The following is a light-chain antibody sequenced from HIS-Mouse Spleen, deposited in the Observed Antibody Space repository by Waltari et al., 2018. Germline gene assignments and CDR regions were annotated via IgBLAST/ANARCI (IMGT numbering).Light chain of an antibody. Sequence: QSALTQPASVSGSPGQSITISCTGTSSDVGSYNLVSWYQQHPGKAPALMYYEGSKRPSGVSNRFSGSKSGNTASLTISGLQAEDEADYYCCSYAGSSTVVFGGGTKLTVL. V-gene: IGLV2-23*01. J-gene: IGLJ2*01. CDR2: EGS. CDR1: SSDVGSYNL. CDR3: CSYAGSSTVV.